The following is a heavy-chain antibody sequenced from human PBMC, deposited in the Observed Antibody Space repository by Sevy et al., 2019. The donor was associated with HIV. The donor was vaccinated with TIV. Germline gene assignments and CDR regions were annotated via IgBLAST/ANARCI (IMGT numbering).Heavy chain of an antibody. CDR2: ISGSGGST. CDR1: GFTFSSYA. D-gene: IGHD4-4*01. V-gene: IGHV3-23*01. Sequence: GGSLRLSCAASGFTFSSYAMSWVRQAPGKGLEWVSAISGSGGSTYYADSVKGRFTISRDNSKNTLYLQMNSLRAEDTAVYYCASLTTMGGYYYYGMDVWGQGTTVTVSS. CDR3: ASLTTMGGYYYYGMDV. J-gene: IGHJ6*02.